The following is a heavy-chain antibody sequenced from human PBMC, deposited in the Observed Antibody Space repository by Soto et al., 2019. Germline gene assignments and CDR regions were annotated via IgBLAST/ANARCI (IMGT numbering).Heavy chain of an antibody. CDR1: GYSICSSSSY. J-gene: IGHJ5*02. V-gene: IGHV4-61*01. D-gene: IGHD3-16*01. CDR2: IYYSGSA. CDR3: ARDRRGTWGGNWFDP. Sequence: PSETPSITCTVSGYSICSSSSYWGWIRLPPGKGLEWIGIIYYSGSANYNPSLTGRATISVDTSKNQFSLKLSSVTAADTAVYYCARDRRGTWGGNWFDPWAREPWSPSPQ.